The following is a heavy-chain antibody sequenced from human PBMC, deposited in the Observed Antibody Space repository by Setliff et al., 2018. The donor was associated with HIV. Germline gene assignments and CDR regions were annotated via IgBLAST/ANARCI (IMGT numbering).Heavy chain of an antibody. CDR3: AKDPRAAVATICDY. CDR1: GSTVSRFY. D-gene: IGHD5-12*01. V-gene: IGHV3-53*01. CDR2: IYSDGSS. Sequence: HPGGSLRLSCAASGSTVSRFYMSWVRQAPGRGLEWVSVIYSDGSSYYADSVRGRFTTSRDNYKNTLYLQMNSLRAEDTAVYYCAKDPRAAVATICDYWGQGTLVTVSS. J-gene: IGHJ4*02.